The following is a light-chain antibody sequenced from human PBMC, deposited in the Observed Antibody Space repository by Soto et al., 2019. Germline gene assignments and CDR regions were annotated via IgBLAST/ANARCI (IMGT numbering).Light chain of an antibody. CDR2: DAS. CDR3: QQYNSYSFT. Sequence: DIQMTQSPSTLSASVGDRVTITCRASQSISNWLAWYQQKPGKAPKFLIYDASSLESGVPSRFSGSGSGTEFTLTISSLQPYDFATYYCQQYNSYSFTFGPGTKVDIK. V-gene: IGKV1-5*01. CDR1: QSISNW. J-gene: IGKJ3*01.